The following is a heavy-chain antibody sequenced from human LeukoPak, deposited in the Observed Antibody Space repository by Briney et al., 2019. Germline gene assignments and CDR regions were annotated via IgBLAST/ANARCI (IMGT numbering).Heavy chain of an antibody. V-gene: IGHV3-48*01. D-gene: IGHD2-15*01. CDR1: GFTFSSYS. J-gene: IGHJ4*02. CDR2: INREPDTI. Sequence: GGSLRLSCAASGFTFSSYSMNWARQAPGKGLQWVSHINREPDTIYYADSVKGRFTISRNNAKNSLYLQMNSLRVEDTAVYYCARGGYCSGGRCYGGDYWGQGTLVTVSS. CDR3: ARGGYCSGGRCYGGDY.